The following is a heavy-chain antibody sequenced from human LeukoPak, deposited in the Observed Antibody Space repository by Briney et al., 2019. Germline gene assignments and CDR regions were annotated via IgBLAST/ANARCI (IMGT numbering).Heavy chain of an antibody. CDR3: ARDALNPSSGWWEHFDY. D-gene: IGHD6-19*01. CDR1: GGSISSNYYS. CDR2: IYYSGST. J-gene: IGHJ4*02. Sequence: TASETLSLTCTVSGGSISSNYYSWGWIRQPPGKGLEWIGNIYYSGSTYYNPSLKSRVTISVDTSKNQFSLKLSSVTAADTAVFYCARDALNPSSGWWEHFDYWGQGTLVTVSS. V-gene: IGHV4-39*07.